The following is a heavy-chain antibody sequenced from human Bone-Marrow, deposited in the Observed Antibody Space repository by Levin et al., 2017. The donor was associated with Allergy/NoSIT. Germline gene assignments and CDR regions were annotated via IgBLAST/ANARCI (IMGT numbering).Heavy chain of an antibody. J-gene: IGHJ4*02. CDR1: GGRFSNYV. D-gene: IGHD3-10*01. V-gene: IGHV1-69*13. Sequence: SVKVSCKASGGRFSNYVISWVRQAPGQGLEWMGGIIPAFGSTNYAQKFQGRVTIIADESTSTAYMELRSLKSEDTAVYYCARARDGYYGSGSFDFWGQGTLLTVSS. CDR2: IIPAFGST. CDR3: ARARDGYYGSGSFDF.